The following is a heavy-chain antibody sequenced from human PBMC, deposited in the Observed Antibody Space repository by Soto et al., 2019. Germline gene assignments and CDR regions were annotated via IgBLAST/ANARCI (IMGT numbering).Heavy chain of an antibody. CDR2: IYYSGST. J-gene: IGHJ5*02. CDR3: ARDSLPLTFGGVIPFYGFDP. CDR1: GGSISSGGYY. V-gene: IGHV4-31*03. D-gene: IGHD3-16*02. Sequence: SETLSLTCTVSGGSISSGGYYWSWIRQHPGKGLEWIGYIYYSGSTYYNPSLKSRVTISVDTSKNQFSLKLSSVTAADTAVYYCARDSLPLTFGGVIPFYGFDPWGQGTLVTVSS.